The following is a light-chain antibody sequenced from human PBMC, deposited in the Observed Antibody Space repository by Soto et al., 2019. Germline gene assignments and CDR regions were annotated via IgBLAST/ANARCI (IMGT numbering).Light chain of an antibody. CDR3: QQYNNWPWLT. CDR2: GAS. Sequence: EVVMTQSPVTLSVSPGEGATLSCRASQSVISYLAWYQQKPGQAPRLLIYGASTRAPDVPARFSGSGSGTEFTLTISSLQPEDFGVYYCQQYNNWPWLTFGGGTKVEI. CDR1: QSVISY. J-gene: IGKJ4*01. V-gene: IGKV3-15*01.